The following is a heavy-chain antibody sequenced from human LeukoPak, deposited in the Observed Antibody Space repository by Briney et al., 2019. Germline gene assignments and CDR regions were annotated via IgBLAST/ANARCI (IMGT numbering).Heavy chain of an antibody. Sequence: SQTLSLTCTVSGGSISSGSYYWSWIRQPAGKGLEWIGRIYTSGSTNCNLSLKSRVTISVDTSKNQFSLKLSSVTAADTAVYYCARAPAIVVVPAANYYYYGMDVWGQGTTVTVSS. J-gene: IGHJ6*02. D-gene: IGHD2-2*01. CDR3: ARAPAIVVVPAANYYYYGMDV. CDR1: GGSISSGSYY. CDR2: IYTSGST. V-gene: IGHV4-61*02.